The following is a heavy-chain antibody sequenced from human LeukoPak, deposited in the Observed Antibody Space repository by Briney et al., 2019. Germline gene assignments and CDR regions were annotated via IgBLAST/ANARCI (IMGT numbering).Heavy chain of an antibody. V-gene: IGHV3-53*01. Sequence: GGSLRLSCAASGFTVSRSYMIWARQAPGKGLEWVSVIYSGGTTYYADSVKGRFTISRDNAKNPLYLQMNSLRAEDTAVYYCARDLGFGGDYVWGSYRVYWGQGTLVTVSS. CDR3: ARDLGFGGDYVWGSYRVY. CDR2: IYSGGTT. CDR1: GFTVSRSY. D-gene: IGHD3-16*01. J-gene: IGHJ4*02.